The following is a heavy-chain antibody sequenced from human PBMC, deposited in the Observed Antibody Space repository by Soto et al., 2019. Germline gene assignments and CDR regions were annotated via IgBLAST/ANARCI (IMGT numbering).Heavy chain of an antibody. V-gene: IGHV4-30-2*01. Sequence: SETLSLTCAVSGGSISSGGYSWSWIRQPPGKGLEWIGYIYHSGSTYYNPSLKSRVTISVDRSKNQFSLKLSSVTAADTAVYYCARRRYRPTHIRDYDYYFDYWGQGTLVPVYS. CDR2: IYHSGST. CDR3: ARRRYRPTHIRDYDYYFDY. D-gene: IGHD4-17*01. CDR1: GGSISSGGYS. J-gene: IGHJ4*02.